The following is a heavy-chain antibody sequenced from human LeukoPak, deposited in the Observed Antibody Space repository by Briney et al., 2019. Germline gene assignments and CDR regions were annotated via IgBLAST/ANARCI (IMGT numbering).Heavy chain of an antibody. CDR1: GFTFSSYG. V-gene: IGHV3-30*18. CDR2: ISYDGSNK. CDR3: AKDCNVLRYFDWSPDY. Sequence: GGSLRLSCAASGFTFSSYGMHWVRQAPGKGLEWVAVISYDGSNKYYADSVKGRFTISRDNSKNTLYLQMNSLRAEDTAVYYCAKDCNVLRYFDWSPDYWGQGTLVTVSS. D-gene: IGHD3-9*01. J-gene: IGHJ4*02.